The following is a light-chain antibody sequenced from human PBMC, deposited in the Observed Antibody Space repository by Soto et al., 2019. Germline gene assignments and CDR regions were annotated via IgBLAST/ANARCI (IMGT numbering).Light chain of an antibody. J-gene: IGLJ1*01. Sequence: QSVLTQPPSASGTPGHRVTLSCSGASSNIGSTTVSWYQHAPGTAPKLLIFSNDQRPSGVPDRFSGSVSGTSASLAISGLQSDDEADYYCCSYAGSYTYVFGTGTKVTVL. CDR2: SND. CDR3: CSYAGSYTYV. CDR1: SSNIGSTT. V-gene: IGLV1-44*01.